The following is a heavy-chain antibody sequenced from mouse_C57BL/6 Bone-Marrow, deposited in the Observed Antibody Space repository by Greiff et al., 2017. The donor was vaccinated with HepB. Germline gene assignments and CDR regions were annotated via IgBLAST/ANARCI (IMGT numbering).Heavy chain of an antibody. CDR3: ARKSITTVVEDYYPMDY. D-gene: IGHD1-1*01. Sequence: QVQLQQSGAELARPGASVKLSCKASGYTFTSYGISWVKQRTGQGLEWIGEIYPRSGNTYYNEKFKGKATLTADKSSSTAYMELRSLTSEDSAVYFCARKSITTVVEDYYPMDYWGQGTSVTVSS. CDR2: IYPRSGNT. J-gene: IGHJ4*01. V-gene: IGHV1-81*01. CDR1: GYTFTSYG.